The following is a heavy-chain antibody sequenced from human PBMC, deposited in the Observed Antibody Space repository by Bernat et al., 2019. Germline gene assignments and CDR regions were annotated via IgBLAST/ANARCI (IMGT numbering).Heavy chain of an antibody. J-gene: IGHJ5*02. CDR3: ARSGNGYNWFDP. Sequence: EVQLVESGGGLVKPGGSLRLSCAASGFTFSIYSMNWVRQAPGMGLEWISYISSSGTYIYYADSVKGRFTVSRDNAKNSLYLRMSNLRAEDTAVYYCARSGNGYNWFDPWGQGTLVTVSS. V-gene: IGHV3-21*05. CDR2: ISSSGTYI. CDR1: GFTFSIYS. D-gene: IGHD4-23*01.